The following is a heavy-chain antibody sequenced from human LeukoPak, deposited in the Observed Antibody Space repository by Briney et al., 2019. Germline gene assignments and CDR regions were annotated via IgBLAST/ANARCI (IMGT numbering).Heavy chain of an antibody. Sequence: GGSLRLSCAASGFTFSSYAMSWVRQAPGKGLEWVSAISGSGGSTYYADSVKGRFTISRDNSKYTLYLQMNSLRAEDTAVYYCAKVISGSYSYFDYWGQGTLVTVSS. D-gene: IGHD1-26*01. CDR3: AKVISGSYSYFDY. CDR2: ISGSGGST. CDR1: GFTFSSYA. J-gene: IGHJ4*02. V-gene: IGHV3-23*01.